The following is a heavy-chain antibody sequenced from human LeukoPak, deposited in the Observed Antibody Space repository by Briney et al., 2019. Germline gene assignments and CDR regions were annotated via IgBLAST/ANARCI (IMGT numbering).Heavy chain of an antibody. CDR2: IYYSGTT. D-gene: IGHD4-17*01. CDR3: ARSRLRHYYYYMDV. J-gene: IGHJ6*03. Sequence: SETLSLTCTVSGGSISSDNYYWGWIRQPPGKGLEWIGSIYYSGTTYYNPSLKSRVTISVDTSKNQFSLKLSSVTAADTAVYYCARSRLRHYYYYMDVWGKGTTVTISS. V-gene: IGHV4-39*07. CDR1: GGSISSDNYY.